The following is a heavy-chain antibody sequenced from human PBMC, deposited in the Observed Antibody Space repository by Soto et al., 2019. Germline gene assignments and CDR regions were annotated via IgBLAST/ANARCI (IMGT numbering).Heavy chain of an antibody. CDR3: ARDQGRTVTRGDWFDP. Sequence: QVQLVESGGGVVQPGRSLRLSCAASGFMFSTYAMHWVRQAPGKGLEWVAVISYDGSDIYYGDSGKGLFTISRDNSRNTLYLEMNSLQTEDTAVFYCARDQGRTVTRGDWFDPWGQGTLVTVSS. D-gene: IGHD6-19*01. J-gene: IGHJ5*02. CDR1: GFMFSTYA. CDR2: ISYDGSDI. V-gene: IGHV3-30-3*01.